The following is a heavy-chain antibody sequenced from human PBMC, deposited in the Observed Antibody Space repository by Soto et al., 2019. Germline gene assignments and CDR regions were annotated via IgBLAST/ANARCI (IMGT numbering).Heavy chain of an antibody. Sequence: QVQLVQSGAEMKETGSSVKVSCKSSGYIFKNYAVTWLRQAPGQGLEWMGGIIPVFGTPDYSQKFRGRVTITADESTSTVYMELRSLTSEDTAVYYCARHLYDYVWVSYRHWGQGTLVTVSS. CDR2: IIPVFGTP. CDR3: ARHLYDYVWVSYRH. J-gene: IGHJ4*02. V-gene: IGHV1-69*01. CDR1: GYIFKNYA. D-gene: IGHD3-16*02.